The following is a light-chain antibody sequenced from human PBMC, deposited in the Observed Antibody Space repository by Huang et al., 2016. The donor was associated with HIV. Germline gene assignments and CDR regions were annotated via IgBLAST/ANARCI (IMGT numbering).Light chain of an antibody. CDR2: STS. V-gene: IGKV1-8*01. CDR3: QQYHIYPWT. J-gene: IGKJ1*01. Sequence: AIRITQSPSSLSASTGDRVTITCRASQDVSDYLAWYQQKPGRAPQLMIYSTSTLQSGVPSRFSGNGSATDFSLTITCLQSDGFATYYCQQYHIYPWTFGQGTKVEI. CDR1: QDVSDY.